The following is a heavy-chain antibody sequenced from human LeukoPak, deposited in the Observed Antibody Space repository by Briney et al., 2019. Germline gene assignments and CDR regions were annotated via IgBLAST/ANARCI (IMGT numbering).Heavy chain of an antibody. CDR1: GFTFSSYA. Sequence: GGSLRLSCAASGFTFSSYAMHWVRQAPGKGLEWVAVISYDGSNKYYADSVKGRFTISRDNSKNTLYLQMNSLRAEDTAVYYCARERDTYVTYYFDYWGQGTLVTVSS. D-gene: IGHD3-10*02. CDR3: ARERDTYVTYYFDY. CDR2: ISYDGSNK. V-gene: IGHV3-30-3*01. J-gene: IGHJ4*02.